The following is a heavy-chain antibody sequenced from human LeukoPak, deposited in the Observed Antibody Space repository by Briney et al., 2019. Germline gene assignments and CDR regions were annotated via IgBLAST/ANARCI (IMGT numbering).Heavy chain of an antibody. CDR1: GFNFRSYA. CDR2: ISHDGTNQ. J-gene: IGHJ5*02. V-gene: IGHV3-30*01. D-gene: IGHD6-13*01. CDR3: ARKMYSSDWYEPYFDT. Sequence: GGSLRLSCAASGFNFRSYAFHWVRQAPGKGLEWVAVISHDGTNQNYADSVKGRFTISRDNSNNTLYLQLNSLRPEDTAVFFCARKMYSSDWYEPYFDTWGQGALVTVSS.